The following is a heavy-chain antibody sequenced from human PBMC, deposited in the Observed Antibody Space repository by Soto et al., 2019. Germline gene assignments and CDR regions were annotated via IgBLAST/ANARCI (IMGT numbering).Heavy chain of an antibody. CDR3: ARGLVIVQAATNGNWFEP. J-gene: IGHJ5*02. V-gene: IGHV4-34*01. D-gene: IGHD2-2*01. CDR1: GVSFSGYY. CDR2: INHSGST. Sequence: QVQLQQWGAGLLKPSETLSLTCAVYGVSFSGYYWSWIRQPPGKGLEWIGEINHSGSTNYNPSLKSRVTISVDTSKNQFSLKLSSVTAADTAVYYCARGLVIVQAATNGNWFEPWGQGTLVTVSS.